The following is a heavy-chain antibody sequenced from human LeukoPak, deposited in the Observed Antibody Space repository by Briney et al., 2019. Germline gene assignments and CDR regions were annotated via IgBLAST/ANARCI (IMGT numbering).Heavy chain of an antibody. Sequence: TGGSLRLSCAASGFTFSSYSMNWVRQAPGKGLEWVSSISSSSSYIYYADSVKGRFTISGDNAKNSLYLQMNSLRAEDTAVYYCVGGRLSPFDYWGQGTLVTVSS. CDR1: GFTFSSYS. J-gene: IGHJ4*02. CDR3: VGGRLSPFDY. V-gene: IGHV3-21*01. D-gene: IGHD3-16*01. CDR2: ISSSSSYI.